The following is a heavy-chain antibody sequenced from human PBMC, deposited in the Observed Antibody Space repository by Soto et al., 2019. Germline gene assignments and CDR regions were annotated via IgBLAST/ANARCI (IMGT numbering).Heavy chain of an antibody. CDR1: GYSFTSYW. Sequence: GESLKISCKGSGYSFTSYWIGWVRQMPGKGLEWMGIIYPGDSDTRYSPSFQGQVTISADKSISTAYLQMNSLRAEDTAVYYCAKTPGMRGWFDPWGQGTPVTVS. CDR2: IYPGDSDT. V-gene: IGHV5-51*01. CDR3: AKTPGMRGWFDP. J-gene: IGHJ5*02.